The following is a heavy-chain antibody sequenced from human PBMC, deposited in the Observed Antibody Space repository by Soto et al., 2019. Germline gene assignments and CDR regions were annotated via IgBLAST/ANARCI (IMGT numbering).Heavy chain of an antibody. V-gene: IGHV3-30*18. D-gene: IGHD3-22*01. Sequence: LRLSCAASGFTFSSYGMHWVRQAPGKGLEWVAVISYDGSNKYYADSVKGRFTISRDNSKNTLYLQMNSLRAEDTAVYYCAKESPPYYYDSSGYYGEWDYWGQGTLVTVSS. CDR1: GFTFSSYG. CDR3: AKESPPYYYDSSGYYGEWDY. CDR2: ISYDGSNK. J-gene: IGHJ4*02.